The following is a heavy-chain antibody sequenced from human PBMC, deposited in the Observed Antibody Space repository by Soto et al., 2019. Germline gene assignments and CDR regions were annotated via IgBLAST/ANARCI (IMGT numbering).Heavy chain of an antibody. CDR2: IYPGDSDT. CDR3: ARHVSSREVVVAATHWFDP. D-gene: IGHD2-15*01. J-gene: IGHJ5*02. CDR1: GYSFTSYW. V-gene: IGHV5-51*01. Sequence: PGESLKISCKGSGYSFTSYWIGWVRQMPGKGLEWMGIIYPGDSDTRYSPSFQGQVTISADKSISTAYLQWSSLKASDTAMYYCARHVSSREVVVAATHWFDPWGQGTLVTVSS.